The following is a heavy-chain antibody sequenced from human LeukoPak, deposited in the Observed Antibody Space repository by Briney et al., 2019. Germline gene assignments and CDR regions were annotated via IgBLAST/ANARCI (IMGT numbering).Heavy chain of an antibody. Sequence: ASVKVSCKASGYTFTGYYMHWVRQAPGQGLEWMGWINPNSGGTNYAQKFQGRVTMIRDTSISTAYMELSRLRSDDTAVYYCARGRGGFYYYYMDVWGKGTTVTVSS. J-gene: IGHJ6*03. V-gene: IGHV1-2*02. CDR3: ARGRGGFYYYYMDV. CDR2: INPNSGGT. CDR1: GYTFTGYY.